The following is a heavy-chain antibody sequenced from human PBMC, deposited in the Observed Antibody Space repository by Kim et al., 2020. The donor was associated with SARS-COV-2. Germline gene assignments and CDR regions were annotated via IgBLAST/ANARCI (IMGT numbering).Heavy chain of an antibody. V-gene: IGHV3-30*04. CDR3: ARSGSGSYYHFDY. J-gene: IGHJ4*02. D-gene: IGHD1-26*01. CDR1: GFTFSSYA. CDR2: ISYDGSNK. Sequence: GGSLRLSCAASGFTFSSYAMHWVRQAPGKGLEWVAVISYDGSNKYYADSVKGRFTISRDNSKNTLYLQMNSLRAEDTAVYYCARSGSGSYYHFDYWGQGTLVTVSS.